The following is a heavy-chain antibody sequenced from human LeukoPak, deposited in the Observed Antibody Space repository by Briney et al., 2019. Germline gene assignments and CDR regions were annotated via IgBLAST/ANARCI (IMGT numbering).Heavy chain of an antibody. CDR2: IYYTGGT. CDR1: GGSITSSSYY. J-gene: IGHJ4*02. CDR3: ARHGEITMVRGDYFDY. V-gene: IGHV4-39*01. D-gene: IGHD3-10*01. Sequence: PSETLSLTCTVSGGSITSSSYYWGWIRQPPEKGLEWIGSIYYTGGTYYSPSLKSRVTISVDTSKNQFSLRLSSVTAADTAVYYCARHGEITMVRGDYFDYWGQGTLVTVSS.